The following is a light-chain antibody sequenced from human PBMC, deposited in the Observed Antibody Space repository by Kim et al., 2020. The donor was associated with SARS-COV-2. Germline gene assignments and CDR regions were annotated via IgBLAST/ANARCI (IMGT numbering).Light chain of an antibody. V-gene: IGKV1-5*03. CDR2: KAS. J-gene: IGKJ2*01. CDR1: QSFGNC. CDR3: QQYNSFPYT. Sequence: SASVGDTVNINCRDSQSFGNCLAWIQQKPGRAPRVLIYKASNLETGVPSRFSGSGSETDFTLTIRNLQPEDIATYYCQQYNSFPYTFGQGTKLEI.